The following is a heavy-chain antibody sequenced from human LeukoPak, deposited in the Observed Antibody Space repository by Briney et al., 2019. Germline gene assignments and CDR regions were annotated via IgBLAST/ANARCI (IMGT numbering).Heavy chain of an antibody. CDR1: GFTFSSYA. J-gene: IGHJ6*02. CDR2: ILYDGSNK. Sequence: GGSLRLSCAASGFTFSSYAMHCVRQVPGKGLEWVAVILYDGSNKYYADSVKGRFTISRDNSKNTLYLQMNSLRAEDTAMYYCARAPVAGSRYYYGMDVWGQGTTVTVSS. D-gene: IGHD6-19*01. V-gene: IGHV3-30-3*01. CDR3: ARAPVAGSRYYYGMDV.